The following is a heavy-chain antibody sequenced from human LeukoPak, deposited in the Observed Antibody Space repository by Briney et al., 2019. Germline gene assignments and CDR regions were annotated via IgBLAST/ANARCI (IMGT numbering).Heavy chain of an antibody. CDR1: GGSISSYY. Sequence: SETLSLTCTVSGGSISSYYWSWIRQPPGKGLEWIGYIYYSGGTNYNPSLKSRVTISVDTSKNQFSLKLISVTAADTAVYYCAKRSGSYRYGWFDPWGQGTLVIVSS. D-gene: IGHD1-26*01. J-gene: IGHJ5*02. V-gene: IGHV4-59*12. CDR2: IYYSGGT. CDR3: AKRSGSYRYGWFDP.